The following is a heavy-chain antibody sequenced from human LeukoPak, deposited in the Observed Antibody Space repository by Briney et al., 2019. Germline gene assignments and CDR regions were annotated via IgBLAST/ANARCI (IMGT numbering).Heavy chain of an antibody. Sequence: GASVKVSCKASGYTFTSYDINWVRQATGQGLEWMRWMNPNSGNTGYAQKFQGRVTMTRNTSISTAYMELSSLRTEDTAVYYCARGRQKHSSSWYRYSVWFDPWGQGTLVTVSS. CDR1: GYTFTSYD. CDR3: ARGRQKHSSSWYRYSVWFDP. V-gene: IGHV1-8*01. D-gene: IGHD6-13*01. J-gene: IGHJ5*02. CDR2: MNPNSGNT.